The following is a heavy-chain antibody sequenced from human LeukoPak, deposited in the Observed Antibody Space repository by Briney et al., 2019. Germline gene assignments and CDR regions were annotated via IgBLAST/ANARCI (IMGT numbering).Heavy chain of an antibody. V-gene: IGHV1-69*05. J-gene: IGHJ4*02. Sequence: ASVKVSCKASGGTFSSYAISWVRQAPGQGLEWMGGIIPIFGTANYAQKFQGRVTITTDESTSTAYMELSSLRSEDTAVYYCARERYGYLYYFDYWAQGTLVTVSS. CDR1: GGTFSSYA. D-gene: IGHD5-18*01. CDR3: ARERYGYLYYFDY. CDR2: IIPIFGTA.